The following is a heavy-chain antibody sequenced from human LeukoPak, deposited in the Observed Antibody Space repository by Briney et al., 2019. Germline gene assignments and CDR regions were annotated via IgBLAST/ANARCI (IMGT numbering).Heavy chain of an antibody. D-gene: IGHD1-20*01. Sequence: SETLSFTCTVSNGSVTNSGYYWAWIRQPPGKGLEWLASVYYSGSTYYNPSLQSRVTLSVDASKNRFSLKVTSVIAADTAVYYCARHKRYNWNHLDWFDPWGQGILVTVSS. CDR3: ARHKRYNWNHLDWFDP. J-gene: IGHJ5*02. CDR1: NGSVTNSGYY. V-gene: IGHV4-39*01. CDR2: VYYSGST.